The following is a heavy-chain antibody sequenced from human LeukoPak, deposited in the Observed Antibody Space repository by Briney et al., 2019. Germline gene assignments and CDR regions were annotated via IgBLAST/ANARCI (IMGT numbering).Heavy chain of an antibody. D-gene: IGHD2-2*01. V-gene: IGHV4-4*07. CDR2: IYTSGST. J-gene: IGHJ4*02. Sequence: SETLSLTCTVSGGSISSYYWSWIRQPAGKGLEWIGRIYTSGSTNYNPSLKSRVTMSVDTSKNQFSLKLSSVTAADTAVYYCARDRCSSTSCYAGIFDYWGQGTLVTVSS. CDR1: GGSISSYY. CDR3: ARDRCSSTSCYAGIFDY.